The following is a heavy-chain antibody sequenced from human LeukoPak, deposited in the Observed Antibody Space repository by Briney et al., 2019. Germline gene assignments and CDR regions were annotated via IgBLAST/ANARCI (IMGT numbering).Heavy chain of an antibody. V-gene: IGHV1-69*06. CDR1: GGTFSSYA. D-gene: IGHD6-13*01. J-gene: IGHJ5*02. Sequence: GASVTVSCKASGGTFSSYAISWVRQAPGQGLEWMGGIIPIFGTANYAQKFQGRVTITADKSTSTAYMELSSLRSEDTAVYYCARDLNTIAAGYNWFDPWGQGTLVTVSS. CDR3: ARDLNTIAAGYNWFDP. CDR2: IIPIFGTA.